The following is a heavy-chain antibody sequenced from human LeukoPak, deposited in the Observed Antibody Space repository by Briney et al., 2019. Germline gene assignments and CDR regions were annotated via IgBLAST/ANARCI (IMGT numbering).Heavy chain of an antibody. D-gene: IGHD2-21*02. CDR3: AGAYCGGDCYSLFLYYYYYMDV. J-gene: IGHJ6*03. CDR2: IKQDGSEK. V-gene: IGHV3-7*03. CDR1: GFTFSSYW. Sequence: TGGSLRLSCAASGFTFSSYWMSWVRQAPGKGLEWVANIKQDGSEKYYVDSVKGRFTISRDNAKNSLYLQMNSLRAEDTAVYYCAGAYCGGDCYSLFLYYYYYMDVWGKGTTVTVSS.